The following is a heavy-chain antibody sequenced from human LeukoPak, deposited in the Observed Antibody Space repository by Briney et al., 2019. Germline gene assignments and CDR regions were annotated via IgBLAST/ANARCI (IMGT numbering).Heavy chain of an antibody. V-gene: IGHV3-48*01. Sequence: QAGGSLRLSCAASGFMFSSYSVNWVRQAPGKGLEWVSYISSSSSTIYYADSVKGRFTISRDNAKNSLYLQMNSLRAEDTAVYYCARVGLDRRGYSGYEAFDYWGQGTLVTVSS. CDR1: GFMFSSYS. CDR2: ISSSSSTI. CDR3: ARVGLDRRGYSGYEAFDY. J-gene: IGHJ4*02. D-gene: IGHD5-12*01.